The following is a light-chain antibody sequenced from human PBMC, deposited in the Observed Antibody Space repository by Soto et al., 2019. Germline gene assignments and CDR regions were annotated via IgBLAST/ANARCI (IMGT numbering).Light chain of an antibody. V-gene: IGKV1-39*01. CDR3: QQSYSTLLT. J-gene: IGKJ1*01. CDR1: QSISSY. Sequence: DLQMTQSPSSLSASVGDRVTIACRASQSISSYLNSYQHKPGKAPKLLIYSASSLHSGVPSRFSGSGSGTDFILSISSLQPEDFATYYCQQSYSTLLTFGQGTKMEIK. CDR2: SAS.